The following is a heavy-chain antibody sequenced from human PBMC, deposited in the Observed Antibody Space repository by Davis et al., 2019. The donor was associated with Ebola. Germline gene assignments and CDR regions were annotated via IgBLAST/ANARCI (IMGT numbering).Heavy chain of an antibody. CDR2: ITGGGGST. Sequence: GGSLRLSCAASGFRSRDHHMDWVRQAPGKGLEWVSSITGGGGSTHHADSVKGRFTISRDSWKNTLYLQMNSLRAEDTAIYYCAKHRGDNYYYYSMDVWGQGTTVTVSS. V-gene: IGHV3-23*01. CDR1: GFRSRDHH. J-gene: IGHJ6*02. D-gene: IGHD2-21*01. CDR3: AKHRGDNYYYYSMDV.